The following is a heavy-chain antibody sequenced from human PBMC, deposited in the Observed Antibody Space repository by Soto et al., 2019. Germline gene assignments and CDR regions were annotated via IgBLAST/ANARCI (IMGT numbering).Heavy chain of an antibody. J-gene: IGHJ6*02. CDR1: GGSISSGGYY. CDR2: IYYSGST. V-gene: IGHV4-31*01. Sequence: QVQLQESGPGLVKPSQTLSLTCTVSGGSISSGGYYWSWIRQHPGKGLEWIGYIYYSGSTYYNPSPKSPVTISVDTSKNQFSLKLSSVTAADTAVYYCARVCGGDCHYGMDVWGQGTTVTVSS. D-gene: IGHD2-21*02. CDR3: ARVCGGDCHYGMDV.